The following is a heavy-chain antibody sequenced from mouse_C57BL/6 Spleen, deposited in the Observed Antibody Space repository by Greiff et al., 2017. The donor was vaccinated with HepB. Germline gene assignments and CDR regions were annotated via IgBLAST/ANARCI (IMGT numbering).Heavy chain of an antibody. Sequence: VQLKESGGGLVQPKGSLKLSCAASGFTFNTYAMHWVRQAPGKGLEWVARIRSKSSNYATYYADSVKDRFTISRDDSQSMLYLQMNNLKTEDTAMYYCVRDGAEDGCPNWYFDVWGTGTTVTVSS. CDR2: IRSKSSNYAT. CDR3: VRDGAEDGCPNWYFDV. J-gene: IGHJ1*03. D-gene: IGHD2-3*01. V-gene: IGHV10-3*01. CDR1: GFTFNTYA.